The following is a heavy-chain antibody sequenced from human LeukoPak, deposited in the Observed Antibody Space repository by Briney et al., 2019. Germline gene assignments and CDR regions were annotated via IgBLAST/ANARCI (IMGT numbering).Heavy chain of an antibody. V-gene: IGHV3-23*01. Sequence: GGSLRLSCAASGFTFSSYAMSWVRQAPGKGLEWVSAISGSGGSTYYADSVKGRFTISRDNTKNTLYLQMNSVRAEDTAVYYCAKAPFGLLHNWFDPWGQGTLVTVSS. D-gene: IGHD2-15*01. CDR3: AKAPFGLLHNWFDP. J-gene: IGHJ5*02. CDR1: GFTFSSYA. CDR2: ISGSGGST.